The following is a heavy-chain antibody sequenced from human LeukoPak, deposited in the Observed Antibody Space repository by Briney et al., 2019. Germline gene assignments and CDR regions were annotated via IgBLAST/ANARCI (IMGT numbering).Heavy chain of an antibody. CDR1: GFTFSDYY. V-gene: IGHV3-11*01. Sequence: GGSLRLSCAASGFTFSDYYMSWIRQAPGKGLEWVSYISSSGSTIYYADSVKGRFTISRDNAKNSLYLQMNSLRAEDTAVYYCARVLPRYYDSSGPFDYWGQGTLVTVSP. CDR2: ISSSGSTI. J-gene: IGHJ4*02. CDR3: ARVLPRYYDSSGPFDY. D-gene: IGHD3-22*01.